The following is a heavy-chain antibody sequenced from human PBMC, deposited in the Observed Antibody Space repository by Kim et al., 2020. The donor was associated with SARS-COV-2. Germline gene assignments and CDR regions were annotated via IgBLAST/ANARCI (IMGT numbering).Heavy chain of an antibody. V-gene: IGHV4-59*01. Sequence: TNYNPSLKSRVTRSVDTSKNQFSLKLSSVTAADTAVYYCVRDLDGDDVRDWGQGTLVTVSS. CDR2: T. CDR3: VRDLDGDDVRD. D-gene: IGHD4-17*01. J-gene: IGHJ4*02.